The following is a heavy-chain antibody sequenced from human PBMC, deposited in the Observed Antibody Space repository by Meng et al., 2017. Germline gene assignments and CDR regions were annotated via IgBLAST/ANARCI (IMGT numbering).Heavy chain of an antibody. Sequence: SETLSLTCTVSGGSISSSSYYWGWIRQPPGKGLEWIGSIYYSGSTYYNPSLKSRVTISVDTSKNQFSLKLSSVTAADTATYYCAHRPSGSYSEDEYYFDYWGQGTLVTVSS. J-gene: IGHJ4*02. CDR3: AHRPSGSYSEDEYYFDY. D-gene: IGHD1-26*01. CDR2: IYYSGST. CDR1: GGSISSSSYY. V-gene: IGHV4-39*07.